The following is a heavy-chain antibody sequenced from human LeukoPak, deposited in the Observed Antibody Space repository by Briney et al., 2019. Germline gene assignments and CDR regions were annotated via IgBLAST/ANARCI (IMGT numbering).Heavy chain of an antibody. D-gene: IGHD2-15*01. CDR3: ASGGKGNHIDY. CDR2: IHYTGST. V-gene: IGHV4-59*11. CDR1: GGSITGHY. Sequence: SETLSLTCTVSGGSITGHYWGWIRRPPGQGLEFIAYIHYTGSTNYNPSLNSRATISVDSSKNQFSLKLSSVTAADTAVYYCASGGKGNHIDYWGQGTLVTVSS. J-gene: IGHJ4*02.